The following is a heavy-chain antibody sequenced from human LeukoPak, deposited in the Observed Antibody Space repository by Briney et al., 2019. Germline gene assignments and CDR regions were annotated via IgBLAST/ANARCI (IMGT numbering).Heavy chain of an antibody. V-gene: IGHV3-73*01. J-gene: IGHJ6*02. CDR2: NRSKANSCAT. Sequence: PGGSLSLSCAASGVTLSAFAMHWLRHASGQGREWVGRNRSKANSCATAYPASVKGRFTISRDDSKNTAYLQIDSRKTEDTAVYYCTRRGRALGDGMDVGGQGTTVSVSS. CDR3: TRRGRALGDGMDV. CDR1: GVTLSAFA.